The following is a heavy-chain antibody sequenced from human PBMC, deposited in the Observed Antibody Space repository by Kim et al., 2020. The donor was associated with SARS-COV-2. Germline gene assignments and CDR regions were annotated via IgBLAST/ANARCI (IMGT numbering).Heavy chain of an antibody. CDR3: ARDYTTRDSSAWYDAFDI. Sequence: VKGRFTISRDNAKNSRYLQMNSLRAEDTAGYFCARDYTTRDSSAWYDAFDIWGQGTMVTVSS. V-gene: IGHV3-11*06. D-gene: IGHD6-13*01. J-gene: IGHJ3*02.